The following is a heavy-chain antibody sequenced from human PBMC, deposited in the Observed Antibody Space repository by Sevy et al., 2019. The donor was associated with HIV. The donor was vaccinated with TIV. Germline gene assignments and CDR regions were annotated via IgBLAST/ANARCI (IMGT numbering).Heavy chain of an antibody. V-gene: IGHV1-24*01. CDR3: AIVGLRYYSGPSVYTGDWFDP. D-gene: IGHD2-15*01. CDR2: FDPQDTET. J-gene: IGHJ5*02. Sequence: ASVKVSCKVSGYTLTKLSIHWVRQAPGKGLEWMGDFDPQDTETIYAQRFQGRLTMTEDTSTDTAYMELSSLTSEDTAVYYCAIVGLRYYSGPSVYTGDWFDPWGQGTLVTVSS. CDR1: GYTLTKLS.